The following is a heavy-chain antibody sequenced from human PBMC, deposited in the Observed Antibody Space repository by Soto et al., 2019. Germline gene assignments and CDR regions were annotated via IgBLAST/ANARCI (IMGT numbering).Heavy chain of an antibody. CDR2: IIPIFGTA. V-gene: IGHV1-69*13. Sequence: SVKVSCKASGGTFSSYAISWVRQAPGQGLEWMGGIIPIFGTANYAQKFQGRVTITADESTSTAYMELSSLRSEDTAVYYCARDYCGGDCTGEAFDIWGQGTMVTVSS. D-gene: IGHD2-21*02. J-gene: IGHJ3*02. CDR3: ARDYCGGDCTGEAFDI. CDR1: GGTFSSYA.